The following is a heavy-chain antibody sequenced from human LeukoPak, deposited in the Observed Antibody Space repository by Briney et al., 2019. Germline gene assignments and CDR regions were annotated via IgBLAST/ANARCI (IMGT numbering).Heavy chain of an antibody. D-gene: IGHD3-10*01. V-gene: IGHV3-23*01. CDR2: ISDSGGST. CDR3: ANLYYIGSGTYESRYFDY. Sequence: GGSLRLSCAASGFTFSSYAMSWVRQAPGKGLEWVSGISDSGGSTYYADSVKGRFTISRDNSKNTLYLRMNSLTAADTAVYYCANLYYIGSGTYESRYFDYWGQGTLVTVSS. CDR1: GFTFSSYA. J-gene: IGHJ4*02.